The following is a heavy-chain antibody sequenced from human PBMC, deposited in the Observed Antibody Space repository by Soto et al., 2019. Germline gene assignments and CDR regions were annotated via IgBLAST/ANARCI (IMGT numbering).Heavy chain of an antibody. V-gene: IGHV4-59*01. CDR2: IYYSGST. CDR3: ARVIIAAAGENYYYYYGMDV. D-gene: IGHD6-13*01. Sequence: SETLSLTCTVSCGSISSYYWSWIRQPPGKGLEWIGYIYYSGSTNYNPSLKSRVTISVDTSKNQFSLKLSSVTAADTAVYYCARVIIAAAGENYYYYYGMDVWGQGTTVTVSS. J-gene: IGHJ6*02. CDR1: CGSISSYY.